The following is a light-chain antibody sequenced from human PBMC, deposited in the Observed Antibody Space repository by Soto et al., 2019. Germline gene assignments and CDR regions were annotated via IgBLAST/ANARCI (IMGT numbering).Light chain of an antibody. Sequence: EIVITQSPPTLSLSPEERANIXSRTSETIRGLLAWYQQRPGQAPRLLIYDASHRAAGIPARFSGSGFGTDFTLTISSLEPEDAAVYYCQQRSNWPPITFGQGTRLEIK. V-gene: IGKV3-11*01. J-gene: IGKJ5*01. CDR3: QQRSNWPPIT. CDR1: ETIRGL. CDR2: DAS.